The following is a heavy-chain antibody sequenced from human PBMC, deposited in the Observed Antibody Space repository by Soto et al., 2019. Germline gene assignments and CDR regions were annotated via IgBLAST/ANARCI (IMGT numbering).Heavy chain of an antibody. CDR3: AGEITWYYYYYGMDV. Sequence: QVQLVQSGAEVKKPGASVKVSCKASGYTFTSYGISWVRQAPGQGLEWMGWISAYNGNTNYAQKLQGRVTMTTDTSTSAAYMEMRSLRSDDTAVYCCAGEITWYYYYYGMDVWGQGTTVTVSS. V-gene: IGHV1-18*01. CDR2: ISAYNGNT. CDR1: GYTFTSYG. D-gene: IGHD1-20*01. J-gene: IGHJ6*02.